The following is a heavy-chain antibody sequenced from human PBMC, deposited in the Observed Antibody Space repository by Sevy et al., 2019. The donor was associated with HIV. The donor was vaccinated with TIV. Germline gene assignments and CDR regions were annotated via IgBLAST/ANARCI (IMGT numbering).Heavy chain of an antibody. D-gene: IGHD4-17*01. V-gene: IGHV3-48*03. Sequence: GGSLRLSCAASGFIFSRYEMNWVRQAPGKGLEWVSYISHSGGAINYADSVKGRFTVSRDNAKNSLYLQMDSLRAEDTAVYYCARDLPPSATTVAHFDHWGQGTLVTVSS. CDR2: ISHSGGAI. CDR1: GFIFSRYE. CDR3: ARDLPPSATTVAHFDH. J-gene: IGHJ4*02.